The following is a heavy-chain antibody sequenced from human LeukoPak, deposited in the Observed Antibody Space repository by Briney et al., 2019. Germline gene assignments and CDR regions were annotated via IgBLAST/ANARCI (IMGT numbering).Heavy chain of an antibody. CDR2: IFYTGST. Sequence: SETLSLTCTVSGGSINNYYWSWIRQPPGKGLEWIGYIFYTGSTNYNPSLKSRVTISVDMSKNQFSLKLSSVTAADAAVYYCARHRSGLVWFDPWGQGTLVTVSS. V-gene: IGHV4-59*08. CDR3: ARHRSGLVWFDP. J-gene: IGHJ5*02. D-gene: IGHD3-10*01. CDR1: GGSINNYY.